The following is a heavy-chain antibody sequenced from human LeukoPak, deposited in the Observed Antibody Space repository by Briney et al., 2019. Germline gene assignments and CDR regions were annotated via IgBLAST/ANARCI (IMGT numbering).Heavy chain of an antibody. J-gene: IGHJ5*02. CDR3: VRGILSDDTLTGP. V-gene: IGHV1-18*01. CDR1: GYTFSSYG. D-gene: IGHD3-9*01. Sequence: ASVKVSCKTSGYTFSSYGINWVRQAPGQGLEWMGWISTYNGDTHYGQKVQDRVTMTTDTSTNTAYMELRSLTSDDTAVYYCVRGILSDDTLTGPWGQGTLVTVSS. CDR2: ISTYNGDT.